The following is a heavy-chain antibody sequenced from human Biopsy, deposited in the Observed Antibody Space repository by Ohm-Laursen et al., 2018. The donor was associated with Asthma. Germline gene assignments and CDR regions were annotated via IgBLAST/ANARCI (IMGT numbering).Heavy chain of an antibody. Sequence: ASVKVSCKASGGTFSSNSINWVRQAPGQGLEWMGRVIPIFGPTNYAQKFQGRVTISADDSTSTAYMELSSLSSEDTALYYCARGPEYVRSSGALDYWGQGTLVTVSS. CDR1: GGTFSSNS. J-gene: IGHJ4*02. D-gene: IGHD2-2*01. V-gene: IGHV1-69*13. CDR3: ARGPEYVRSSGALDY. CDR2: VIPIFGPT.